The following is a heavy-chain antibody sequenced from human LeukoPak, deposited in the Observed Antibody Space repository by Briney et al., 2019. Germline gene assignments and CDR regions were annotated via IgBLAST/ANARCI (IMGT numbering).Heavy chain of an antibody. J-gene: IGHJ4*02. CDR1: GFTFDDYG. D-gene: IGHD6-19*01. V-gene: IGHV3-20*04. Sequence: GGSLRLSCAASGFTFDDYGMSWVRQAPGKGLEWVSGINWNGGSTGYADSVKGRFTISRDNAKNSLYLQMNSLRAEDTALYYCARSGSGWYKGPFDYWGQGTLVTVSS. CDR2: INWNGGST. CDR3: ARSGSGWYKGPFDY.